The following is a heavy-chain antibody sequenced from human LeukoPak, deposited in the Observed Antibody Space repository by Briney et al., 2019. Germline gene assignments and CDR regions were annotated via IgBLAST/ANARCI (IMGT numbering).Heavy chain of an antibody. D-gene: IGHD5-12*01. V-gene: IGHV3-66*01. J-gene: IGHJ4*02. CDR3: VRDSFYTGYDRGFGY. Sequence: GGSLRLSCAASEFSVGSNYMTWVRQAPGKGLEWVSLIYSGGSTYYADSVKGRFTISRDNSKNTLYLQMGSLRVEDMGVYYCVRDSFYTGYDRGFGYWGQGTLVTVS. CDR1: EFSVGSNY. CDR2: IYSGGST.